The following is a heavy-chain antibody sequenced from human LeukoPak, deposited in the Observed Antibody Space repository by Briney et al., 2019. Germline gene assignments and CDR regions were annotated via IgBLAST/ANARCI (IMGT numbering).Heavy chain of an antibody. CDR2: ISRSGSTK. CDR1: GFTFSDYN. D-gene: IGHD2-15*01. Sequence: GGALRLFCAASGFTFSDYNMRWIRQAPGKGLEGVSSISRSGSTKYYADSVKGRFTISRDNAKNSLFLQMHTLRAEDTAVYYCARVLRYCSGGNCYSGGLGYMDVWGKGTTVTISS. J-gene: IGHJ6*03. CDR3: ARVLRYCSGGNCYSGGLGYMDV. V-gene: IGHV3-11*01.